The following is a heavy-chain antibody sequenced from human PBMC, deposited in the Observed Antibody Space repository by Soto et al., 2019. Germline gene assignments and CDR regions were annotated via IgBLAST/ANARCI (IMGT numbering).Heavy chain of an antibody. J-gene: IGHJ2*01. CDR3: ARESPAPAMVPWYFDL. CDR2: IYSGGGT. D-gene: IGHD5-18*01. Sequence: GGSLRLSCAASGFTVSTNSMTWVRQAPGKGLECVSVIYSGGGTHYADSVKGRFTISRDNAKNSLYLQMNSLRAEDTAVYYCARESPAPAMVPWYFDLWGRGTLVTVSS. V-gene: IGHV3-66*01. CDR1: GFTVSTNS.